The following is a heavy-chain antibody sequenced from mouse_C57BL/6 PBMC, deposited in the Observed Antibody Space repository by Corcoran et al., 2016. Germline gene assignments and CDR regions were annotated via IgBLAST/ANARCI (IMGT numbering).Heavy chain of an antibody. CDR3: ARSGYYYGNSTGAWFAY. V-gene: IGHV1-26*01. Sequence: EVQLQQSGPELVKPGASVKISCKASGYTFTDYYMNWVKQSHGKSLEWIGDINPNNGGTSYNQKFKGKATLTVDKSSSTAYMELRSLTSEDSAVYYCARSGYYYGNSTGAWFAYWGQGTLVTVSA. CDR2: INPNNGGT. J-gene: IGHJ3*01. CDR1: GYTFTDYY. D-gene: IGHD2-1*01.